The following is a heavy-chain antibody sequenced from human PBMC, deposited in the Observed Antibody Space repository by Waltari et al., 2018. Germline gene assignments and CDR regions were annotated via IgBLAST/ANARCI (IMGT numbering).Heavy chain of an antibody. D-gene: IGHD1-26*01. CDR2: INPDRGGT. J-gene: IGHJ4*02. CDR1: GHTFTGYY. V-gene: IGHV1-2*06. Sequence: VQLVQSGAEVKKPGASVKVSCKAYGHTFTGYYMHWVRQAPGQGLEWMGRINPDRGGTNYAQKFQGMVTMTRDTSISTAYMELSRLISDDTAVYYCARDASVGATGYWGQGTLVTVSS. CDR3: ARDASVGATGY.